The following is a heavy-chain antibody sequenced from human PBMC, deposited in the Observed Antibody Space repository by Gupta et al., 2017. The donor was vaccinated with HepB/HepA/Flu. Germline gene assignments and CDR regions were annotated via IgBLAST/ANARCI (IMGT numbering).Heavy chain of an antibody. CDR3: AKSNQVGITTAFDY. J-gene: IGHJ4*02. D-gene: IGHD1-26*01. CDR1: GFTFSHYG. Sequence: EVQVLESGGGLVQPGGSLRLSCAASGFTFSHYGMNWVRQAPGKGLEWVSIIRGGGDATYYADSVKGRFTISRDNSKNTLYLQLNNLRADDTALYYCAKSNQVGITTAFDYWGQGTLVTVSS. V-gene: IGHV3-23*01. CDR2: IRGGGDAT.